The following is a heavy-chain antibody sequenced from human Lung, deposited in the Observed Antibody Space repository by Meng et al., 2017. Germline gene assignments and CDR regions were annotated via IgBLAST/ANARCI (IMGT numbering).Heavy chain of an antibody. J-gene: IGHJ4*02. V-gene: IGHV4-34*01. CDR3: ARGPTTMAHDFDY. CDR2: INHSGST. Sequence: HVQLQRGGAGLLKPSETLCLTCVVSGGSFSDYYWSWIRQPPGKGLEWIGEINHSGSTNYNPSLESRATISVDTSQNNLSLKLSSVTAADSAVYYCARGPTTMAHDFDYWGQGTLVTVSS. CDR1: GGSFSDYY. D-gene: IGHD4-11*01.